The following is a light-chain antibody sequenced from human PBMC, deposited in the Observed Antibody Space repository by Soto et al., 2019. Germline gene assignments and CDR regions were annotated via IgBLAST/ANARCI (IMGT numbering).Light chain of an antibody. V-gene: IGLV2-14*01. J-gene: IGLJ2*01. CDR3: TSYSSSSPVL. CDR1: SSDVGAYNY. CDR2: EVT. Sequence: VLTQPASVSGSLGQSITISCTGTSSDVGAYNYVSWYQQHPDKAPKLLIFEVTNRPSGVSGRFSGSKSGITASLSISGLQPEDEADYYCTSYSSSSPVLFGGGTQLTVL.